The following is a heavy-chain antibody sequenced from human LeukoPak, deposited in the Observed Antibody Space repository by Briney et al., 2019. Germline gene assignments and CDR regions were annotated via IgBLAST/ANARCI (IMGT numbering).Heavy chain of an antibody. J-gene: IGHJ4*02. D-gene: IGHD3-3*01. CDR1: GFTFSSYW. CDR3: AKVAGSGYYPALTFDY. CDR2: IEQGGSGK. Sequence: PGGSLRLSCAASGFTFSSYWMSWVRQAPGKGLEWVANIEQGGSGKYYVDSVKGRFTISRDNAKNSLYLQMNSLRAEDTAVYYCAKVAGSGYYPALTFDYWGQGTLVTVSS. V-gene: IGHV3-7*03.